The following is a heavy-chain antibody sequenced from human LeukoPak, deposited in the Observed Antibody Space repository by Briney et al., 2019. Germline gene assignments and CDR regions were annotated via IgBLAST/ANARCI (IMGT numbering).Heavy chain of an antibody. J-gene: IGHJ4*02. CDR2: IFYSGSS. D-gene: IGHD6-19*01. Sequence: SETLSLTCTVSGGSISSSTYYWGWIRQSPGKGLEWIGSIFYSGSSYHTPSLKSRVTMSVDTSKNQFSLKLSSVTAADTAVYYCAREGISSGWPYFDYWGQGTLVTVSS. V-gene: IGHV4-39*07. CDR3: AREGISSGWPYFDY. CDR1: GGSISSSTYY.